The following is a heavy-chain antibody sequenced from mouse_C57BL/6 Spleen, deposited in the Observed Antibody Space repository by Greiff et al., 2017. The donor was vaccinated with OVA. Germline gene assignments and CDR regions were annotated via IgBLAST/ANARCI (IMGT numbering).Heavy chain of an antibody. D-gene: IGHD2-3*01. V-gene: IGHV1-53*01. CDR1: GYTFTSYW. CDR2: INPSNGGT. J-gene: IGHJ4*01. CDR3: ARERWLLDAMDY. Sequence: VQLQQPGTELVKPGASVKLSCKASGYTFTSYWMHWVKQRPGQGLEWIGNINPSNGGTTSNEKFTSKATLTVDKSSSTAYMQLSSLTSEDAAVYCCARERWLLDAMDYWGQGTSVTVSS.